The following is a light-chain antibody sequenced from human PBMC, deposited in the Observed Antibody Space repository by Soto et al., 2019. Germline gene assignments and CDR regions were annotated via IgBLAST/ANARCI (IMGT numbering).Light chain of an antibody. J-gene: IGKJ4*01. CDR3: QQYASAPHT. Sequence: EVVLAQSPGTLTLSPGERATLSCRASQSVSSSQLAWFQQKPGQAPRLLIYAASSRAAGIPDRFSGSGSGTYFTLTISSLEPADFAVYYCQQYASAPHTFGGGTKVEIK. CDR2: AAS. CDR1: QSVSSSQ. V-gene: IGKV3-20*01.